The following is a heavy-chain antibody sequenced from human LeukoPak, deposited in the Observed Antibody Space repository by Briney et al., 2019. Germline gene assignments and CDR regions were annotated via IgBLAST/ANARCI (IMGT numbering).Heavy chain of an antibody. Sequence: ASVKVSCKVSGYTLTELSMHWVRQAPGKGLEWMGGFDPEDGETIYAQKFQGRVTMTEDTSTDTAYMELNSLRSEDTAVYYCAIRFTYCGGDCSYFDYWGQGTLVTVSS. D-gene: IGHD2-21*02. J-gene: IGHJ4*02. CDR1: GYTLTELS. CDR2: FDPEDGET. CDR3: AIRFTYCGGDCSYFDY. V-gene: IGHV1-24*01.